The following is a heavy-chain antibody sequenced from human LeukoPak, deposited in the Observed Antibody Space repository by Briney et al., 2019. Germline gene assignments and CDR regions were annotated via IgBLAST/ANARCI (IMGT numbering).Heavy chain of an antibody. D-gene: IGHD3-16*01. CDR3: AKEAGYDYVWGSYSRHYGMDV. Sequence: GGSLRLFCAASGFTFSSYAMSWVRQAPGKGLEWVSAISGSGGSTYYADSVKGRFTISRDNSKNTLYLQMNSLRAEDTAVYYCAKEAGYDYVWGSYSRHYGMDVWGQGTTVTVSS. CDR2: ISGSGGST. J-gene: IGHJ6*02. V-gene: IGHV3-23*01. CDR1: GFTFSSYA.